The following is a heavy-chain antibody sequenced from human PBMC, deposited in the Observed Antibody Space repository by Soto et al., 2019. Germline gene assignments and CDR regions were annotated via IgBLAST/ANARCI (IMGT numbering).Heavy chain of an antibody. Sequence: PSETLSLTCTVSGGSISSYYWSWIRQPPGKGLEWIGYIYYSGSTNYNPSLKSRVTISVDTSKNQLSLKLSSVTAADTAVYYCARDITMVRGVDGNWFDPWGQGTLVTVSS. D-gene: IGHD3-10*01. CDR3: ARDITMVRGVDGNWFDP. J-gene: IGHJ5*02. CDR2: IYYSGST. CDR1: GGSISSYY. V-gene: IGHV4-59*01.